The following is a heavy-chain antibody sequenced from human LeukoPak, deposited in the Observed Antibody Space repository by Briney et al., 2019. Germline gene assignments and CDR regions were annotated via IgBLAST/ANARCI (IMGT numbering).Heavy chain of an antibody. CDR1: GGSISSSSYY. Sequence: ETLSLTCTVSGGSISSSSYYWGWVRQAPGKGLEWVANIKQDGSEKYYVDSVKGRFTISRDNAKNSLYLQMNSLRAEDTAVYYCARVVTIFGVVITKTYYFDYWGQGTLVTVSS. V-gene: IGHV3-7*01. D-gene: IGHD3-3*01. J-gene: IGHJ4*02. CDR2: IKQDGSEK. CDR3: ARVVTIFGVVITKTYYFDY.